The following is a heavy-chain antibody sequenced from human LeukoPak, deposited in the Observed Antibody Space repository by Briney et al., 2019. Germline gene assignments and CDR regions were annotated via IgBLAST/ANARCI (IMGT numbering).Heavy chain of an antibody. V-gene: IGHV1-46*01. CDR1: GYTFTSYY. CDR3: ARAPGPSDAFDI. CDR2: INPSGGST. Sequence: ASVKVSCKASGYTFTSYYMHWVRQAPGQGLEWMGIINPSGGSTSYAQKFQGRVTMTRDTSTSTAYMELSSLRSEDTAVYYRARAPGPSDAFDIWGQGTMVTVSS. J-gene: IGHJ3*02.